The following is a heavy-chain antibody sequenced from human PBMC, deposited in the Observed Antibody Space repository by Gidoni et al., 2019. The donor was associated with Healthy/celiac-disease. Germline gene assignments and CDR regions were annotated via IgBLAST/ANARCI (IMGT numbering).Heavy chain of an antibody. J-gene: IGHJ5*02. Sequence: QVQLQESGPGLVKPSQTLSLTCTVSGGSISSGGYYWSWIRQPPGKGREWIGYIYYSGSTYYNPSLKSRVTISVDTSKNQFSLKLSSVTAADTAVYYCAREIVVPAARLAWFDPWGQGTLVTVSS. V-gene: IGHV4-31*03. CDR1: GGSISSGGYY. CDR3: AREIVVPAARLAWFDP. D-gene: IGHD2-2*01. CDR2: IYYSGST.